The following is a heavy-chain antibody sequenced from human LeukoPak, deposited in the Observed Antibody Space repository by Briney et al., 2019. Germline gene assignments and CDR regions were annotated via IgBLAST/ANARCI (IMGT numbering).Heavy chain of an antibody. V-gene: IGHV4-38-2*01. CDR3: ASYYGSGRNWFDP. J-gene: IGHJ5*02. CDR1: GYSISSGYY. D-gene: IGHD3-10*01. Sequence: KPSETLSLTCAVSGYSISSGYYWGWIRQPPGEGLEWIGSIYHSGSTYYNPSLKSRVTISVDTSKNQFSLKLSSVTAADTAVYYCASYYGSGRNWFDPWGQGTMVTVSS. CDR2: IYHSGST.